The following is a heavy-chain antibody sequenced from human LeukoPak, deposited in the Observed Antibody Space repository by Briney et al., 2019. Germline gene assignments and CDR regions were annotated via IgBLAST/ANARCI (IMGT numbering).Heavy chain of an antibody. Sequence: GASVKVSCKASGGTFSSYTISWVRQAPGQGLEWMGRIIPILGIANYAQKFQGRVTITADKSTSTAYMELSSLRSEDTAVYYCAREGRSSTSCYYYYYYMDVWGKGTTVTVSS. V-gene: IGHV1-69*04. CDR3: AREGRSSTSCYYYYYYMDV. CDR2: IIPILGIA. J-gene: IGHJ6*03. D-gene: IGHD2-2*01. CDR1: GGTFSSYT.